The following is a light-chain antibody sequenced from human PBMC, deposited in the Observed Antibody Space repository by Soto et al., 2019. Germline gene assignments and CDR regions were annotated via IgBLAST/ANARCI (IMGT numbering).Light chain of an antibody. Sequence: VLTHSPATLSLSPRERATLSPRVSLNVNRYLAWQLLKPGQAPRLVRYDAANRAAGIPARFRGRGSGTDFTLTISSLEPEDFAIYYGQQRQYWPPITVGEGTRLEIK. J-gene: IGKJ5*01. CDR3: QQRQYWPPIT. CDR2: DAA. V-gene: IGKV3-11*01. CDR1: LNVNRY.